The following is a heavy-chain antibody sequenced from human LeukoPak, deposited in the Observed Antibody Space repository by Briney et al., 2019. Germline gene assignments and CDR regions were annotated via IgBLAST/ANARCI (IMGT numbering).Heavy chain of an antibody. CDR2: SSPDESVT. V-gene: IGHV3-74*01. CDR3: ARDLRASDL. J-gene: IGHJ5*02. Sequence: GGSLTLSCAASGFTLSDYWMYWVRQAPGKGLVWVSRSSPDESVTTYADSVKGRFIISRDIAKNTFYLHMHSLRAEDAAVYYCARDLRASDLRGQGTLVTVSS. CDR1: GFTLSDYW.